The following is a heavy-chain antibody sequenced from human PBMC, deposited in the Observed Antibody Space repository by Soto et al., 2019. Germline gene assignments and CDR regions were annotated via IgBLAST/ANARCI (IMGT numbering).Heavy chain of an antibody. CDR1: GDSISRGSYY. Sequence: SETLSLTCSVSGDSISRGSYYWTWIRQSPGKGLEWIGYSFYSGSVSYNPSLKSRVTISVDTSKNQFSLKLTSVSAADTAVYGWVRYRGRDGYNKPVLWGTGTLVT. D-gene: IGHD5-12*01. CDR2: SFYSGSV. J-gene: IGHJ4*02. CDR3: VRYRGRDGYNKPVL. V-gene: IGHV4-61*01.